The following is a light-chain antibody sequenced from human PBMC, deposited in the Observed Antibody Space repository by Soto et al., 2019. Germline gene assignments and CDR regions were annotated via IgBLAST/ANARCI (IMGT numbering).Light chain of an antibody. V-gene: IGKV3-20*01. CDR2: GST. J-gene: IGKJ2*01. CDR3: QQYGGSNLYS. CDR1: QNVDSTY. Sequence: DSVLSQSPGTLSLSPVERATLSCRASQNVDSTYLAWYQQKPGQAPRLVIYGSTRRAPGVPDRFSGSGSGTDFTLTISRLDPEDFAVYFCQQYGGSNLYSFGPGTK.